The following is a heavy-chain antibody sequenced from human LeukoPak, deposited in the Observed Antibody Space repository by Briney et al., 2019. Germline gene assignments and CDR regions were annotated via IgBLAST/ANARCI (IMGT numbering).Heavy chain of an antibody. CDR1: GFTFSSYA. CDR2: ISYDGSNK. V-gene: IGHV3-30-3*01. Sequence: GRSLRLSCAASGFTFSSYAMHWVRQAPGKGLEWVAVISYDGSNKYYADSVKGRFTISRDNSKSTLYLQMNSLRAEDTAVYYCARDGAFDIWGEGTMVTVSS. J-gene: IGHJ3*02. CDR3: ARDGAFDI.